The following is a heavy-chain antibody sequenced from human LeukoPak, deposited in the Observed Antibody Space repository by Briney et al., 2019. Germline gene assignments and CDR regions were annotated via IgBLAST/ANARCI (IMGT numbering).Heavy chain of an antibody. J-gene: IGHJ4*02. CDR2: INPDSGGT. V-gene: IGHV1-2*02. CDR1: GYTFTGHY. D-gene: IGHD3-16*02. Sequence: ASVKASCKASGYTFTGHYMHWVRQAPGQGLEWMGWINPDSGGTNYAQKFQGRVTMTRDTSISTAYMELSRLRSDDTAVYSCARGQESYPMGYWGQGTLVTVSS. CDR3: ARGQESYPMGY.